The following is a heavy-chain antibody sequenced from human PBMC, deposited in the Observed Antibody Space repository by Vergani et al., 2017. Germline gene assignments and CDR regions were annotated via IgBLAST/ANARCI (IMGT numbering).Heavy chain of an antibody. CDR1: GFTFSSYA. J-gene: IGHJ4*02. CDR3: ANARYLPSPSIAKGVFDY. Sequence: VQLVESGGGVVQPGGSLRLSCAASGFTFSSYAMSWVRQAPGKGLEWVSAISGSGGSTYYADSVKGRFTISRDNSKNTLYLQMNSLRAEDTAVYYCANARYLPSPSIAKGVFDYWGQGTLVTVSS. D-gene: IGHD2-2*01. V-gene: IGHV3-23*04. CDR2: ISGSGGST.